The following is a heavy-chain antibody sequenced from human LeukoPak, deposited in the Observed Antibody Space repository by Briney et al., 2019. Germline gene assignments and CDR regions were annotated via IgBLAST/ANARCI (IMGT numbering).Heavy chain of an antibody. D-gene: IGHD6-19*01. Sequence: ASVKVSCKASGYTFTSYYMHWVRQAPGQGLEWMGIINPSGGSTSYAQKFQGRVTMTRDTSTSTVYMELSSLRSEDTAVYYCARVSGQQWLVPDWFDPWGQGTLVTVSS. J-gene: IGHJ5*02. CDR3: ARVSGQQWLVPDWFDP. V-gene: IGHV1-46*01. CDR2: INPSGGST. CDR1: GYTFTSYY.